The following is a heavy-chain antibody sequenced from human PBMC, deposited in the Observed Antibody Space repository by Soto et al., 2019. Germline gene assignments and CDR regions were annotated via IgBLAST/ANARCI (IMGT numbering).Heavy chain of an antibody. Sequence: QVQLVESGGGVVQPGRSLRLSCAASGFSFNTYDIHWVRQAPGKGLEWVTGISYDGRNSYYADSVKGRFTISRDSSKNMLYLQITSLRAEDTAVYYCAKPSVAGHYWYVDLWGPGTLVTVSS. CDR3: AKPSVAGHYWYVDL. D-gene: IGHD1-26*01. CDR1: GFSFNTYD. CDR2: ISYDGRNS. J-gene: IGHJ2*01. V-gene: IGHV3-30*18.